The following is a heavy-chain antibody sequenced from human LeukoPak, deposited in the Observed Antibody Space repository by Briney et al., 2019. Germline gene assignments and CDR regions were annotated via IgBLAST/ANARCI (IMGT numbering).Heavy chain of an antibody. CDR2: IIPIFGTA. CDR3: AKANYYDSSGHDAFDI. J-gene: IGHJ3*02. D-gene: IGHD3-22*01. V-gene: IGHV1-69*05. Sequence: SVKVSCKASGGTFSSYAISWVRQAPGQGLEWMGRIIPIFGTANYAQKFQGRVTITTDESTSTAYMELSSLRSEDTAVYYCAKANYYDSSGHDAFDIWGQGTIVTVSS. CDR1: GGTFSSYA.